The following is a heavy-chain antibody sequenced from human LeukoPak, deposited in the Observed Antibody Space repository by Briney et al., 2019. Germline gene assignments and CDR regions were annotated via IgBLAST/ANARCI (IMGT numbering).Heavy chain of an antibody. Sequence: GASVKVSCKASGYTFTGYYMHWVRQAPGQGLEWMGWLNPNSAATSYPQKFQGRFTMTRDTSISTAYMELSTLTSDDTAVYYCARGGEWYYDSSTYRLFDYWGQGTLVTVSS. D-gene: IGHD3-22*01. V-gene: IGHV1-2*02. J-gene: IGHJ4*02. CDR2: LNPNSAAT. CDR1: GYTFTGYY. CDR3: ARGGEWYYDSSTYRLFDY.